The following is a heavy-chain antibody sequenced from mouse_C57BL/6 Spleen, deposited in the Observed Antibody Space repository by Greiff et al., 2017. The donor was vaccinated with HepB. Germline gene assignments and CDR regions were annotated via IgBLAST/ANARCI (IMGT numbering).Heavy chain of an antibody. J-gene: IGHJ2*01. V-gene: IGHV5-4*03. D-gene: IGHD1-1*01. CDR2: ISDGGSCT. Sequence: EVMLVESGGGLVKPGGSLKLSCAASGFTFSSYAMSWVRQTPEKRLEWVATISDGGSCTYYPDNVKGRFTISRDNAKNNLYLQMSHLKSEDTAMYYCARVPYGSTFDYWGQGTTLTVSS. CDR3: ARVPYGSTFDY. CDR1: GFTFSSYA.